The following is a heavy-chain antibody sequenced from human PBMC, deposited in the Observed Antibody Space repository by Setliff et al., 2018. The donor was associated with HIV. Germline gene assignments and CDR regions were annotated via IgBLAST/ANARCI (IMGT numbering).Heavy chain of an antibody. CDR1: GGSISEYY. V-gene: IGHV4-59*08. J-gene: IGHJ4*01. Sequence: SETLSLTCTVSGGSISEYYWSWIRQPPGKGLEWIGYIDYSGSTNYNASLKSRLTMSIDTSKSQFSLKLSSVTAADPALYYGARLMHYYYSFLVLWRVNYFDSWGRGTLVTVSS. D-gene: IGHD3-22*01. CDR3: ARLMHYYYSFLVLWRVNYFDS. CDR2: IDYSGST.